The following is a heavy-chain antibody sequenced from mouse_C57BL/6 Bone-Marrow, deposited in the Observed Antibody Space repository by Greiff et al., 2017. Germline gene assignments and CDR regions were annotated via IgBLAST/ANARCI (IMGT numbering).Heavy chain of an antibody. CDR1: GYTFTSYW. CDR3: ARSGALGRSFDY. J-gene: IGHJ2*01. V-gene: IGHV1-55*01. D-gene: IGHD4-1*01. CDR2: IYPISCRT. Sequence: QVQLQQPGAELVKPGASVKMSCKASGYTFTSYWITWVKQRPGQGLEWIGDIYPISCRTNYNEKFKSKAILNVDTSSNTAYMQLSSLTSEDSAVFCCARSGALGRSFDYWGQGTTLTVSS.